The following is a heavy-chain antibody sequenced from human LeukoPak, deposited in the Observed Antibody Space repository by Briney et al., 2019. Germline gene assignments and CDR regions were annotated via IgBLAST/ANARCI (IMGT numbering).Heavy chain of an antibody. V-gene: IGHV4-39*07. Sequence: SETLSLTCTVSGGSINSSSYYWGWIRQPPGKGLEWIGSIYYSGSTYYNPSLKSRVTISVDTSKNQFSLKLSSVTAADTAVYYCARGAAGTVPFDYWGQGTLVTVSS. J-gene: IGHJ4*02. CDR1: GGSINSSSYY. D-gene: IGHD6-13*01. CDR2: IYYSGST. CDR3: ARGAAGTVPFDY.